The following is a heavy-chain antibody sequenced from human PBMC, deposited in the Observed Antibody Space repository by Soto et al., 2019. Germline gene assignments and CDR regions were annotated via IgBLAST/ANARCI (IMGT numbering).Heavy chain of an antibody. J-gene: IGHJ3*02. CDR2: ISAYNGNT. CDR3: AREYDILTGQDAFDI. D-gene: IGHD3-9*01. CDR1: GYTFTSYG. V-gene: IGHV1-18*01. Sequence: ASVKVSCKASGYTFTSYGISWVRQAPGQGLKWMGWISAYNGNTNYAQKLQGRVTMTTDTSTSTAYMELSSLRSEDTAVYYCAREYDILTGQDAFDIWGQGTMVTVSS.